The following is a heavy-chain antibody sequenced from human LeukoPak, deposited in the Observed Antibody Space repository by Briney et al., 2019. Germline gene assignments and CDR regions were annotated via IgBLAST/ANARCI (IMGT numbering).Heavy chain of an antibody. J-gene: IGHJ3*02. CDR1: GFTFSSYG. Sequence: PGRSLRLSCAASGFTFSSYGMHWVRQAPGKGLEWVAVISYDGSNKYFADSVKGRFTISRDNSKNTLYLQMNSLRAEDTAVYYCAKDSLGSSRAFDIWGQGTMVTVSS. D-gene: IGHD2-2*01. V-gene: IGHV3-30*18. CDR2: ISYDGSNK. CDR3: AKDSLGSSRAFDI.